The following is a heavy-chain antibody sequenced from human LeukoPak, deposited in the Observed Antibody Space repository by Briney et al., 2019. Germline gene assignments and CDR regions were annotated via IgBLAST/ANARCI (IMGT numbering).Heavy chain of an antibody. J-gene: IGHJ4*02. Sequence: SETLSLTCSVSGDSISRSNYYWGWIRQPPGKGLEWIGSIHYTGSTSNNPSLKSRVTLSVDTSKNQFSLKMSSVTATDTAVYYCARRDRYSSGQFDHWGQGILVTVSS. CDR3: ARRDRYSSGQFDH. V-gene: IGHV4-39*01. CDR2: IHYTGST. CDR1: GDSISRSNYY. D-gene: IGHD5-12*01.